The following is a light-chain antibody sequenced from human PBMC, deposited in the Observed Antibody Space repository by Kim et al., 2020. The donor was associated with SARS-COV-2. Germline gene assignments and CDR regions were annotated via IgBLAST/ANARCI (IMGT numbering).Light chain of an antibody. CDR1: RKVGHNY. CDR3: HQSATSPLT. CDR2: NAF. Sequence: APGGGANPPCRGSRKVGHNYLAWFQQKPGQAPRLLIYNAFSRDAGIPDRFSGSGSGTDFTLTISRLEPEDFAVYYCHQSATSPLTFGGGTKVDIK. J-gene: IGKJ4*01. V-gene: IGKV3-20*01.